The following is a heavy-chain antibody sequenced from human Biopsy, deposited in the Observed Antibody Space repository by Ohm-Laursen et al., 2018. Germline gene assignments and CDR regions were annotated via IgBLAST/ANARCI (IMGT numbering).Heavy chain of an antibody. CDR2: VIPILGRP. V-gene: IGHV1-69*04. D-gene: IGHD3-9*01. Sequence: ASVKVSCKASGGTFTTYGFNWVRQAPGQGLEWMGRVIPILGRPTYAQKFQGRVTITADTSTGTVFMDLSTLRSEDSALYYCAREQHPYIDVLTDSFSYVPMDVWGAGTTVTVSS. CDR3: AREQHPYIDVLTDSFSYVPMDV. CDR1: GGTFTTYG. J-gene: IGHJ6*04.